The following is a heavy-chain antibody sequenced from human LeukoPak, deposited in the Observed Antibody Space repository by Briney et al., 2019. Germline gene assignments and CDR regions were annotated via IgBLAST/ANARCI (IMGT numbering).Heavy chain of an antibody. J-gene: IGHJ4*02. CDR2: IYYSGST. Sequence: SETLSLTCTVSGGSISSYYRSWIRQPPGKGLEWIGYIYYSGSTNYNPSLKSRVTISVDTSKNQFSLKLSSVTAADTAVYYCASASVITFGGEFDYWGQGTLVTVSS. D-gene: IGHD3-16*01. CDR3: ASASVITFGGEFDY. V-gene: IGHV4-59*08. CDR1: GGSISSYY.